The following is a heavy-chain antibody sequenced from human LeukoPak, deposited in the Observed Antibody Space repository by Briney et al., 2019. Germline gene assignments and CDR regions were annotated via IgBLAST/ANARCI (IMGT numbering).Heavy chain of an antibody. CDR2: INYSGST. CDR1: GGSISSGGHY. V-gene: IGHV4-31*03. D-gene: IGHD3-3*01. CDR3: ARDEAIFGAGYYYGMDV. Sequence: PSQTLSLTCTVSGGSISSGGHYWSWIRQRPGKGPEWIGYINYSGSTYYNPSLKSRVSISLDTSQNHFSLRLSSVTAADTAVYYCARDEAIFGAGYYYGMDVWGQGTTVTVSS. J-gene: IGHJ6*02.